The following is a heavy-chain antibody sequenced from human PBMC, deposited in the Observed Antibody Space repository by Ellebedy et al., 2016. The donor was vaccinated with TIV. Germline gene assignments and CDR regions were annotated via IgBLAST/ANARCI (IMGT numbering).Heavy chain of an antibody. J-gene: IGHJ6*03. Sequence: GSLRLXXTVSGGSISSSSYYWGWIRQPPGKGLEWIGSIYYSGSTYYNPSLKSRVTISVDTSKNQFSLKLSSVTAADTAVYYCARRVGSHYYYYMDVWGKGTTVTVSS. CDR3: ARRVGSHYYYYMDV. CDR1: GGSISSSSYY. V-gene: IGHV4-39*01. CDR2: IYYSGST. D-gene: IGHD1-26*01.